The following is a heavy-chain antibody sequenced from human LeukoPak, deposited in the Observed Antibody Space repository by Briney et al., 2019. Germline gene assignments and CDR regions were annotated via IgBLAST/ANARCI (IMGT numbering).Heavy chain of an antibody. CDR2: IYYSGST. D-gene: IGHD3-9*01. J-gene: IGHJ4*02. Sequence: PSETLSLTCAVYGGSFSGYYWSWIRQPPGKGLEWIGSIYYSGSTYYNPSLKSRVTISVDTSKNQFSLKLSSVTAADTAVYYCARDPAYYDILTGYYARYYFDYWGQGTLVTVSS. V-gene: IGHV4-34*01. CDR3: ARDPAYYDILTGYYARYYFDY. CDR1: GGSFSGYY.